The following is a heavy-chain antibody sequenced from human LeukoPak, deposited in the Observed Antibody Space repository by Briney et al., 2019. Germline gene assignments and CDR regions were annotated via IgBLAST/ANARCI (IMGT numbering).Heavy chain of an antibody. D-gene: IGHD6-13*01. CDR3: ARETKYGSWYNY. J-gene: IGHJ4*02. CDR1: GGSISSSNW. V-gene: IGHV4-4*02. CDR2: IYYSGST. Sequence: KSSGTLSLTCAVSGGSISSSNWWSWVRQPPGKGLEWIGSIYYSGSTYYNPSLKSRVTISVDTSKNQFSLKLSSVTAADTAVYYCARETKYGSWYNYWGQGTLVTVSS.